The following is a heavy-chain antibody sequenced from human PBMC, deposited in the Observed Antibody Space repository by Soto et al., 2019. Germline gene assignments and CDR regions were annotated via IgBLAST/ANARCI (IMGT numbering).Heavy chain of an antibody. J-gene: IGHJ6*02. CDR3: ARGFYYYGSGSYYLMDV. Sequence: ASVKVSCKASGGTFSSYAISWVRQAPGQGLEWMGGIIPIFGTANYAQKFQGRVTITADESTSTAYMELSSLRSEDTAVYYCARGFYYYGSGSYYLMDVWGQGTTVTVSS. CDR2: IIPIFGTA. CDR1: GGTFSSYA. D-gene: IGHD3-10*01. V-gene: IGHV1-69*13.